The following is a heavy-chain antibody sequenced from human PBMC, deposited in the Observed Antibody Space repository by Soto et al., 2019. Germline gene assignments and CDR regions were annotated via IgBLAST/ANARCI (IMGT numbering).Heavy chain of an antibody. D-gene: IGHD2-2*02. CDR1: GFTFSSYA. CDR2: ISYDGSNK. CDR3: ARAYCSSTSCYTMGAFDY. Sequence: QVQLVESGGGVVQPGRSLRLSCAASGFTFSSYAMHWVRQAPGKGLEWVAVISYDGSNKYYADSVKGRFTISRDNSKNTLYLQMNSLRAEDTAVYYCARAYCSSTSCYTMGAFDYWGQGTLVTVSS. V-gene: IGHV3-30*04. J-gene: IGHJ4*02.